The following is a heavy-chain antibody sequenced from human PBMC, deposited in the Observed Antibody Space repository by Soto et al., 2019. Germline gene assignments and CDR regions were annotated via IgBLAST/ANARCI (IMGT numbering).Heavy chain of an antibody. J-gene: IGHJ3*02. CDR1: GITFSSHW. Sequence: GESLRLSCAVSGITFSSHWMHWVRQAPGKGVVWVSRSNPDGRSTVYADSVKGRFTISRDNAENTLYLQMNSLRVDVTAVYYWANCVVPRDGFDIWGRGTMVTV. V-gene: IGHV3-74*01. CDR2: SNPDGRST. D-gene: IGHD2-2*01. CDR3: ANCVVPRDGFDI.